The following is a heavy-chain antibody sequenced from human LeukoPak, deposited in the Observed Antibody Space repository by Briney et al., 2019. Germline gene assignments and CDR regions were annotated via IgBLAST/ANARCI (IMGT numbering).Heavy chain of an antibody. D-gene: IGHD5-12*01. CDR1: GGSISSDDYY. CDR2: ITYSGST. V-gene: IGHV4-30-4*01. CDR3: ARGGVGGYDYFDS. J-gene: IGHJ4*02. Sequence: SQTLSLTCTVSGGSISSDDYYWSWIRQPPGKGLEWIGHITYSGSTDYSPSPRSRVTMSVDTSKNQFSLKLNSVTAAETAMYFCARGGVGGYDYFDSWGQGTLVAVSS.